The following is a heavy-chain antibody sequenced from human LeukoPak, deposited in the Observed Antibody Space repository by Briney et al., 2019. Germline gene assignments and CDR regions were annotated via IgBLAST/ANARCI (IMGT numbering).Heavy chain of an antibody. D-gene: IGHD2-2*02. J-gene: IGHJ6*02. CDR1: GFTFSSYG. V-gene: IGHV3-30*18. CDR2: ISYDGSNK. Sequence: GGSLRLSCAASGFTFSSYGMHWVRQAPGKGLEWVAVISYDGSNKYYADFVKGRFTISRDNSKNTLYLQMNSLRAEDTAVYYCAKDYCSSTSCYNYHYYYGMDVWGQGTTVTVSS. CDR3: AKDYCSSTSCYNYHYYYGMDV.